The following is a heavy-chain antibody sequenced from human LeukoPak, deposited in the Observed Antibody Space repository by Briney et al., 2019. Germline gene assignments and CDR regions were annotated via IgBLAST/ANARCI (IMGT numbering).Heavy chain of an antibody. CDR2: VSSSGTTM. J-gene: IGHJ4*02. CDR1: GFTFNTYE. D-gene: IGHD6-13*01. V-gene: IGHV3-48*03. Sequence: GGSLRLSCAASGFTFNTYEMSWVRQAPGKGLEWVSCVSSSGTTMYHADSVKGRFTISRDNAKNSLYLHMNSLRDEDTAVYYCARGIRGFGSSWYVDYWGQGTLVTVSS. CDR3: ARGIRGFGSSWYVDY.